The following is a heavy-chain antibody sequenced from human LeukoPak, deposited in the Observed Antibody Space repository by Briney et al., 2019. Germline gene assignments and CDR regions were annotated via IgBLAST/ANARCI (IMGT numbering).Heavy chain of an antibody. CDR2: TSWNSGSI. V-gene: IGHV3-9*01. Sequence: GRSLRLSCAASGFTFDDYAMHWVRQAPGKGLEWVSGTSWNSGSIGYADSMKGRFTISRDNAKNSLYLQMNSLRAEDTALYYCAKDIDGVVRAFDIWGQGTMVTVSS. CDR3: AKDIDGVVRAFDI. D-gene: IGHD4-23*01. CDR1: GFTFDDYA. J-gene: IGHJ3*02.